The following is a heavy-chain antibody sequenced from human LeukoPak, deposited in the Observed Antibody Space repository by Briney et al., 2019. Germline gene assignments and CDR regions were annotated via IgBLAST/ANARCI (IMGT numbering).Heavy chain of an antibody. CDR3: ARQGYPYYYVDV. CDR2: IYPGDSDA. J-gene: IGHJ6*03. V-gene: IGHV5-51*01. CDR1: GYSFTSYW. D-gene: IGHD3-16*02. Sequence: GESLKISCKASGYSFTSYWTGWVRQMPGKGLEWMGIIYPGDSDATYSPSFQGQVTISADESISTAYLQWSSLKASDTAMYYCARQGYPYYYVDVWGKGTTVTVSS.